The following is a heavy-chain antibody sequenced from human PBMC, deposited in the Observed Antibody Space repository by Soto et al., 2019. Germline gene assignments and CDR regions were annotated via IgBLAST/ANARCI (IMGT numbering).Heavy chain of an antibody. CDR3: ARFNAHYYDSSGYYSGY. Sequence: GGSLRLSCAASGFTFSDYYMSWIRPAPGKGLEWVSYISSSSSYTNYADSVKSRFTISRDNAKNSLYLQMNSLRAEDTAVYYWARFNAHYYDSSGYYSGYWGQGTLVTVSS. D-gene: IGHD3-22*01. V-gene: IGHV3-11*03. CDR2: ISSSSSYT. CDR1: GFTFSDYY. J-gene: IGHJ4*02.